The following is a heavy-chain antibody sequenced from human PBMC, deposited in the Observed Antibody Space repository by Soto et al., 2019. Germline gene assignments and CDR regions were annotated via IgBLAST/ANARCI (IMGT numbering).Heavy chain of an antibody. CDR1: GGTFNTYT. CDR3: SIVIWSAETFDV. V-gene: IGHV1-69*02. D-gene: IGHD2-2*01. J-gene: IGHJ3*01. CDR2: IIPMLTVT. Sequence: QVHLIQSGAEVKKPGSSVKVSCKAAGGTFNTYTLIWVRQAPGHGLEWMGRIIPMLTVTNSAQKFQGRLTLTADKSTGTAFMELTSLRSDDMAVYYCSIVIWSAETFDVWGQGTMVTVSS.